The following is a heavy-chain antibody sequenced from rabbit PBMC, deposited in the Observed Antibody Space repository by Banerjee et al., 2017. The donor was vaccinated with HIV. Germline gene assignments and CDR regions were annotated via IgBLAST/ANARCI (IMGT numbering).Heavy chain of an antibody. CDR2: IDTSDGDT. D-gene: IGHD1-1*01. Sequence: QEQLKESGGGLVQPGGSLKLSCTASGFSFSNKAVICWVRQAPGKGLEWIACIDTSDGDTDYANWPKGRFTISKASSTTVTLKMTSLTAADTATYFCARNYVNAFDPWGPGTLVTVS. V-gene: IGHV1S45*01. CDR1: GFSFSNKAV. J-gene: IGHJ2*01. CDR3: ARNYVNAFDP.